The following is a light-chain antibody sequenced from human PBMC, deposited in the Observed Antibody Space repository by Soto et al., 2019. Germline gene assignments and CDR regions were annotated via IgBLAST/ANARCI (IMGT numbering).Light chain of an antibody. V-gene: IGKV1-6*01. Sequence: ASQMTQSPSSLSASVGDRVTITCRASQGIRTDLGWYQQKPGKAPKVLIYAASSLQSGVPSRFSGSGSGTDFTLTISSLQPEDFATYYCLQDYNYPYTFGQGTKLEIK. CDR2: AAS. CDR1: QGIRTD. CDR3: LQDYNYPYT. J-gene: IGKJ2*01.